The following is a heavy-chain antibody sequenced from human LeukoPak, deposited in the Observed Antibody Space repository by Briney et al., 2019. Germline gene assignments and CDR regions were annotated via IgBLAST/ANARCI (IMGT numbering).Heavy chain of an antibody. J-gene: IGHJ6*02. Sequence: HPGRSLRLSCAASGFTCYDCAMHWVRHAPGKGLEWVSGISWNSGAIGYADSVKGRFIISRDNAKNSLYLQMNSLRAEDTALYYCAKDQSSSSSWYAGMDVWGQGTTVTVSS. V-gene: IGHV3-9*01. CDR3: AKDQSSSSSWYAGMDV. CDR2: ISWNSGAI. D-gene: IGHD6-13*01. CDR1: GFTCYDCA.